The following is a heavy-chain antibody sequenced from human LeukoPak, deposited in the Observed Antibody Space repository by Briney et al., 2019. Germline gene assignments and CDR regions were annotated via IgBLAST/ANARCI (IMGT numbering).Heavy chain of an antibody. Sequence: ASVKVSCKASGGSFSSYAISWVRQAPGLGLEWMGGIVPVFGTPNYAQKFQGRLTIIADDSSSTAYMELRSLTSDDTAVYYCARGSASNWPVDYWGQGTLATVSS. D-gene: IGHD6-13*01. CDR3: ARGSASNWPVDY. V-gene: IGHV1-69*13. CDR2: IVPVFGTP. J-gene: IGHJ4*02. CDR1: GGSFSSYA.